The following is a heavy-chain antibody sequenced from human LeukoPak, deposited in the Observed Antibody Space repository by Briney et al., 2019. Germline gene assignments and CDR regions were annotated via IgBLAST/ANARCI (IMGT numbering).Heavy chain of an antibody. CDR2: INPNSGGT. CDR1: GYTFTGYY. CDR3: ARSVYSSPTAVVYFDY. J-gene: IGHJ4*02. Sequence: GASVKVSCKASGYTFTGYYMHWVRQAPGQGLEWMGWINPNSGGTNYAQKFQGWVTMTRDTSISTAYMELSRLRSDDTAVYYCARSVYSSPTAVVYFDYWGQGTLVTVSS. D-gene: IGHD6-13*01. V-gene: IGHV1-2*04.